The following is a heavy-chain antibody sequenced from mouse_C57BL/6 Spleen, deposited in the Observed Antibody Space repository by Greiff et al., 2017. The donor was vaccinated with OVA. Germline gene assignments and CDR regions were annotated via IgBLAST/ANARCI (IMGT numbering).Heavy chain of an antibody. J-gene: IGHJ4*01. V-gene: IGHV1-5*01. CDR2: IYPGNSDT. CDR3: TATTVVARGAMDY. Sequence: EVQLQQSGTVLARPGASVKMSCKTSGYTFTSYWMHWVKQRPGQGLEWIGAIYPGNSDTSYNQKFKGKAKLTAVTSASTAYMELSSLTNEDSAVYYCTATTVVARGAMDYWGQGTSVTVSS. CDR1: GYTFTSYW. D-gene: IGHD1-1*01.